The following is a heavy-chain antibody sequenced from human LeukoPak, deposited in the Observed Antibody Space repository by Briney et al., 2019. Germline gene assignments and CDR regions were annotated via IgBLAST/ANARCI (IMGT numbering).Heavy chain of an antibody. Sequence: GGSLRLSCAASGFTFRNSAMSWVRQARGTGLEWVSSISCHVHSTYYADSVIGRFTVSRDDSKNTLYLQMNSLRADDTAIYYCANHRTPDRYHWNYFDYWGQGTLFSLSS. CDR3: ANHRTPDRYHWNYFDY. V-gene: IGHV3-23*01. CDR2: ISCHVHST. CDR1: GFTFRNSA. D-gene: IGHD1-20*01. J-gene: IGHJ4*02.